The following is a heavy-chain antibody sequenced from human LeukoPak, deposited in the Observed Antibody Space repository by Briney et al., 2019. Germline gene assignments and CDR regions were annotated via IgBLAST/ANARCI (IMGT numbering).Heavy chain of an antibody. CDR1: GFTFSSYG. V-gene: IGHV3-33*01. CDR2: IWYDGSNK. CDR3: ARDRYYYYYGMDV. Sequence: GGSLRLSCAASGFTFSSYGMHWVRQAPGKGLEWVAVIWYDGSNKYYGDSVKGRFTISRDNSKNTLYLQMNSLRAEDTAVYYCARDRYYYYYGMDVWGQGTTVTVSS. J-gene: IGHJ6*02.